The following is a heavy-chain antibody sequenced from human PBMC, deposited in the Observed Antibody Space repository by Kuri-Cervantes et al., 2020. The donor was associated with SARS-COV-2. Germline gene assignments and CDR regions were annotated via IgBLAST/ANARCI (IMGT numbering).Heavy chain of an antibody. CDR3: AKDPYYYDSSGYYYVDWFDP. CDR2: ISAYNDYT. V-gene: IGHV1-18*04. CDR1: GYSFNTYG. Sequence: ASVKVSCKASGYSFNTYGITWVRQAPGQGLEWMGWISAYNDYTDYAQKVQDRVTMTTDTSTSTAYMELRSLRSEDTAVYYCAKDPYYYDSSGYYYVDWFDPWGQGTLVTVSS. J-gene: IGHJ5*02. D-gene: IGHD3-22*01.